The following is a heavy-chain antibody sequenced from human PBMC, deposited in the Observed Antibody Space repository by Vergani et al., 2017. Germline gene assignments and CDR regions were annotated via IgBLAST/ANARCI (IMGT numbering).Heavy chain of an antibody. CDR2: IYPGDSDT. Sequence: EVQLVQSGAEVKKPGESLKISCKGSGYSFTSYWIGWVRQMPGKGLEWMGIIYPGDSDTRYSPSFQGQVTISADKSISTAYLQWSSLKASDTATYYCARLHSRTYCGGDCYSLDYWGQGTLVTVSS. CDR3: ARLHSRTYCGGDCYSLDY. D-gene: IGHD2-21*02. CDR1: GYSFTSYW. J-gene: IGHJ4*02. V-gene: IGHV5-51*01.